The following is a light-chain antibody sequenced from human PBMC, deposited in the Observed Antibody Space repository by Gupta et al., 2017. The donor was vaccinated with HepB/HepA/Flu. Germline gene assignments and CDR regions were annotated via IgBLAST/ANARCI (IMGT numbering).Light chain of an antibody. V-gene: IGLV1-51*01. CDR1: SANIGNNY. J-gene: IGLJ2*01. CDR3: GTWDSSLSAVV. Sequence: QSVLTPPTSVSAAPGQQVTTSCSGSSANIGNNYVSWYQQHPGTAPKLLIYDNNKRPSGIPARFSGSKSGTTATLGITGLQTEDEADYYCGTWDSSLSAVVFGGGTKLTVL. CDR2: DNN.